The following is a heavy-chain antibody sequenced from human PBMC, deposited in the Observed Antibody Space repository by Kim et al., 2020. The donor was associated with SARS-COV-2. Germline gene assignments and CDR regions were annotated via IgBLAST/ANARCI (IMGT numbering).Heavy chain of an antibody. Sequence: SETLSLTCTVSGGSISSGGYYWSWIRQHPGKGLEWIGYIYYSGSTYYNPSLKSRVTISVDTSKNQFSLKLSSVTAADTAVYYCARDGSQGYSGVFDYWGQGTLVTVSS. D-gene: IGHD2-21*01. CDR2: IYYSGST. V-gene: IGHV4-31*03. J-gene: IGHJ4*02. CDR3: ARDGSQGYSGVFDY. CDR1: GGSISSGGYY.